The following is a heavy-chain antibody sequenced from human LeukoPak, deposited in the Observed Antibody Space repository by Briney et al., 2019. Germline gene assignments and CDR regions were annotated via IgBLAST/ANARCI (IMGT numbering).Heavy chain of an antibody. CDR1: GFTFSSYG. CDR2: ISYDGSNK. J-gene: IGHJ4*02. CDR3: AKDLAVVVVAAHACDY. D-gene: IGHD2-15*01. V-gene: IGHV3-30*18. Sequence: PGGSLRLSCAASGFTFSSYGMHWVRQAPGKGLEWVAVISYDGSNKYYADSVKGRFTISRDNSKNTLYLQMNSLRAEDTAVYYCAKDLAVVVVAAHACDYWGQGTLVTVSS.